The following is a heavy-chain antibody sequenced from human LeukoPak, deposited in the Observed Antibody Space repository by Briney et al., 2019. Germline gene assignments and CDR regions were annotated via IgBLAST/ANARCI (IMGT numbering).Heavy chain of an antibody. J-gene: IGHJ4*02. V-gene: IGHV3-23*01. CDR3: AKRPSAYCSDGGCYFNY. CDR2: ISGSGANT. Sequence: QPGGSLRLSCAASGFSFSSYAMSWVRQAPGRGLEWVSAISGSGANTYYADSVKGRFTISRDNTKDTLYLQMNTLRAEDTAVYYCAKRPSAYCSDGGCYFNYWGQGTLVIVSS. CDR1: GFSFSSYA. D-gene: IGHD2-8*01.